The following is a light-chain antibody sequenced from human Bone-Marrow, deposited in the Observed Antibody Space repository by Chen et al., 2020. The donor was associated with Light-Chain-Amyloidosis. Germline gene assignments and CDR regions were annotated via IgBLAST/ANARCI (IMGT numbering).Light chain of an antibody. V-gene: IGLV2-14*03. CDR3: SSFTSSHIYV. J-gene: IGLJ1*01. CDR1: SSDVGGYNF. Sequence: QSALTQPASVSGSPGQSITISCTGTSSDVGGYNFVSWYQHHPGKAPKLIIYDVSNRPSGISNRFSGSKSGNTASLTISGLQAEDEADYYCSSFTSSHIYVFGTGTTVAVL. CDR2: DVS.